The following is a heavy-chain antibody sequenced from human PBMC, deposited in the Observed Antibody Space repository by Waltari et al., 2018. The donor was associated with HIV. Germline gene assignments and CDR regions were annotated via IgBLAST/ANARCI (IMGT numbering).Heavy chain of an antibody. J-gene: IGHJ4*02. Sequence: QVQLVQSGAEVKKPGASVKVSCKASGYTFTSFYMHWVRQAPGQGLEWMGIINPSGGSTSYAQKFQGRVTMTRDTSTSTVYMELSSLRSEDTAVYYCARDWGWLRYFDYWGQGTLVTVSS. CDR1: GYTFTSFY. CDR2: INPSGGST. CDR3: ARDWGWLRYFDY. D-gene: IGHD3-16*01. V-gene: IGHV1-46*01.